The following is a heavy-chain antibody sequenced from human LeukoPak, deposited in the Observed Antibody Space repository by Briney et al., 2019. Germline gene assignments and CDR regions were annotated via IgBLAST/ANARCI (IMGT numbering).Heavy chain of an antibody. CDR2: ISSSGSTI. Sequence: GGSLRLSCAASGFTFSDYYMSWIRQAPGKGLEWVSYISSSGSTIYYADSVKGRFTISRDNAKNSLYLQMNSLRAEGTAVYYCARPDYDFWSGPEIDYWGQGTLVTVSS. J-gene: IGHJ4*02. CDR1: GFTFSDYY. D-gene: IGHD3-3*01. V-gene: IGHV3-11*01. CDR3: ARPDYDFWSGPEIDY.